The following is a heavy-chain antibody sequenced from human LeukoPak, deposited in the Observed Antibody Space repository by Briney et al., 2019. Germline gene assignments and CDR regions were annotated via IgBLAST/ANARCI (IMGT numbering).Heavy chain of an antibody. D-gene: IGHD6-6*01. CDR2: IYYSGST. V-gene: IGHV4-39*07. CDR1: GGSISSSSYY. CDR3: ARDSSYYDYYMDV. Sequence: NPSETLSLTCTVSGGSISSSSYYWGWIRQPPGKGLEWIGSIYYSGSTYYNPSLKSRVTISVDTSKNQFSLKLSSVTAADTAVYYCARDSSYYDYYMDVWGKGTTVTVSS. J-gene: IGHJ6*03.